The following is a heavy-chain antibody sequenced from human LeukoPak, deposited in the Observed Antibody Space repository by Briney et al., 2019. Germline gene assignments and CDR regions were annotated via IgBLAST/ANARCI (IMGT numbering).Heavy chain of an antibody. V-gene: IGHV1-8*01. CDR2: MNPNSGNT. CDR3: ARGAEVARGTFGY. J-gene: IGHJ4*02. CDR1: GYTFTSYD. Sequence: ASAKVSCKASGYTFTSYDINWVRQATGQGLEWMGWMNPNSGNTGYAQKFQGRVTMTRNTSISTAYMELSSLRSEDTAVYYCARGAEVARGTFGYWGQGTLVTVSS. D-gene: IGHD1-7*01.